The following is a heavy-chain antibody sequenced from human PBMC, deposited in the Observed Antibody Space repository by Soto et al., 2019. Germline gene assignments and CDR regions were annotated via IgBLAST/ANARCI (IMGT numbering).Heavy chain of an antibody. D-gene: IGHD4-17*01. J-gene: IGHJ4*02. CDR2: IYYSGST. CDR3: ARGGSIYGDYYFDY. Sequence: QVQLQESGPGLVKPSQTLSLTCTVSGGSISSGDYYWSWIRQPPGKGLEWIGYIYYSGSTYYNPSRKSRVTISVDTSKNQFSLKLSSVTAADTAVYYGARGGSIYGDYYFDYWGQGTLVTVSS. V-gene: IGHV4-30-4*01. CDR1: GGSISSGDYY.